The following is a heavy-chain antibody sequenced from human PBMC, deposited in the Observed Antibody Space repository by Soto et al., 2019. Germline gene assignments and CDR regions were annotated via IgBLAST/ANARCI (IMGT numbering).Heavy chain of an antibody. CDR1: GYTFTSYG. V-gene: IGHV1-18*01. Sequence: QVHLVQSGAEAKKPGASVKVSCKTSGYTFTSYGISWVRQAPGQGLEWMGWISPFIGNTNYAQKFQGRVTMTTDTSTSTASMDLTSLRSDGTAVYYCAAGRSSSSGTNDYWGQGTLVTVSS. J-gene: IGHJ4*02. CDR2: ISPFIGNT. D-gene: IGHD6-6*01. CDR3: AAGRSSSSGTNDY.